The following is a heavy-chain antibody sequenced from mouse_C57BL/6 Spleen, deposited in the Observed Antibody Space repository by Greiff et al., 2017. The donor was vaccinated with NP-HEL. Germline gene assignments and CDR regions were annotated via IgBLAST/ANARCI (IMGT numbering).Heavy chain of an antibody. D-gene: IGHD2-4*01. CDR1: GYSFTSYY. CDR2: IYPGSGNT. V-gene: IGHV1-66*01. Sequence: QVQLKESGPELVKPGASVKISCKASGYSFTSYYIHWVKQRPGQGLEWIGWIYPGSGNTKYNEKFKGKATLTADTSSSTAYMQLSSLTSEDSAVYYCARRGDYDWFAYWGQGTLVTVSA. J-gene: IGHJ3*01. CDR3: ARRGDYDWFAY.